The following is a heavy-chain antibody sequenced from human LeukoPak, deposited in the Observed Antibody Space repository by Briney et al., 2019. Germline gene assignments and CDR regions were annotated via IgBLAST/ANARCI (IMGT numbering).Heavy chain of an antibody. CDR2: ISSSSSYI. J-gene: IGHJ4*02. CDR1: GFTFSSYS. D-gene: IGHD5-24*01. V-gene: IGHV3-21*04. CDR3: ARDASTIRFDY. Sequence: GGSLRLSCAASGFTFSSYSMNWVRQAPGKGLEWVSSISSSSSYIYYADSVKGRFTISRDNAKNSLYLQMNSLRAEDTALYYCARDASTIRFDYWGQGTLVTVSS.